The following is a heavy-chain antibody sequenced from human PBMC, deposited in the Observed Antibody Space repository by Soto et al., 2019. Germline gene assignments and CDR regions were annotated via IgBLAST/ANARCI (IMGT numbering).Heavy chain of an antibody. Sequence: ASVKVSCKASGYTFTGYYMHWVRQAPGQGLEWMGWINPNSGGTNYAQKFQGWVTMTRDTSISTAYMELSRLRSDDTAVYYCARGFYYILTGSFDLFDPWGKGTLVPVSS. CDR2: INPNSGGT. V-gene: IGHV1-2*04. D-gene: IGHD3-9*01. J-gene: IGHJ5*02. CDR3: ARGFYYILTGSFDLFDP. CDR1: GYTFTGYY.